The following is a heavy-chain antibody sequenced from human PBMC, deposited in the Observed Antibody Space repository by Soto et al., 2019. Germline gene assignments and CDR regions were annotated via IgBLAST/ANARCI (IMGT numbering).Heavy chain of an antibody. V-gene: IGHV4-59*01. CDR2: IYYSGST. Sequence: SETLSLTCTVSGGSISSYYWSWIRQPPGKGLEWIGYIYYSGSTNYNPSLKSRVTISVDTSKNQFSLKLSSVTAADTAVYYCARDPNDYGDYYFDYWGQGTLVTVSS. D-gene: IGHD4-17*01. CDR1: GGSISSYY. J-gene: IGHJ4*02. CDR3: ARDPNDYGDYYFDY.